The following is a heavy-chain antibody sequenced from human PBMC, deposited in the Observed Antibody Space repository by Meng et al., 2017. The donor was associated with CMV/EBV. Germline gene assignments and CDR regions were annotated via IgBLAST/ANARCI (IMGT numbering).Heavy chain of an antibody. Sequence: ASVKVSCKASGYTFTTYDINWVRQATGQGLEWMGWMNPHSGNTGYAQKFQGRVTLTRVTSISTAYMELSSLTSDDTAVYYCARTRIEVEPDGRKIKYYNYGMDVWGQGTTVTVSS. J-gene: IGHJ6*02. V-gene: IGHV1-8*01. CDR3: ARTRIEVEPDGRKIKYYNYGMDV. CDR2: MNPHSGNT. CDR1: GYTFTTYD. D-gene: IGHD2-2*01.